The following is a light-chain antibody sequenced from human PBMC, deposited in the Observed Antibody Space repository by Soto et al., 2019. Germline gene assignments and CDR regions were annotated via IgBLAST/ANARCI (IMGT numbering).Light chain of an antibody. V-gene: IGLV2-14*01. CDR2: EVS. J-gene: IGLJ3*02. Sequence: ALTQPASVSGSPGQSITISCTGTSSDVGAYNYVSWYQQHPGKAPTLIIYEVSNRPSGVSDRFSGSKSGNTASLTISGLQPEDEAHYYCVSYTSSVTLVSGGGTKLTVL. CDR3: VSYTSSVTLV. CDR1: SSDVGAYNY.